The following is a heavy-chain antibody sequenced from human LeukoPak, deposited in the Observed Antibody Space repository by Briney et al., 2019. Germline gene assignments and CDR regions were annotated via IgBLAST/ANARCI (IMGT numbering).Heavy chain of an antibody. Sequence: SETLSLTCTVSGGSISSYYWSWIRQLPGKGLEWIGYIYYSGSTNYNPSLKSRVTISVDTSKNQFSLKLSSVTAADTAVYCCARDSSIAAAGTSNYYYYYGMDVWGQGTTVTVSS. D-gene: IGHD6-13*01. CDR3: ARDSSIAAAGTSNYYYYYGMDV. CDR2: IYYSGST. V-gene: IGHV4-59*01. CDR1: GGSISSYY. J-gene: IGHJ6*02.